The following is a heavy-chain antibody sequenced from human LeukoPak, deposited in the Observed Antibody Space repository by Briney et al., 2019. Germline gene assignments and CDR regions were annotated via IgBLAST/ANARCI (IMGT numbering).Heavy chain of an antibody. D-gene: IGHD2-2*01. CDR1: GYTFTDYY. J-gene: IGHJ4*02. Sequence: GASVKVSCKASGYTFTDYYIHWVRQAPGQGLEWMGWINPDTGGTSYAQRFQGRVTMTRDTSISTAYMELSRLTSDDTAVYYCARGGEVCSSTSCYRGHEYWGQGTLVTVSS. CDR2: INPDTGGT. CDR3: ARGGEVCSSTSCYRGHEY. V-gene: IGHV1-2*02.